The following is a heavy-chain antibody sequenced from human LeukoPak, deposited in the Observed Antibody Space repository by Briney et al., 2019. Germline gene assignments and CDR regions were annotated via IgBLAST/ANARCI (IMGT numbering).Heavy chain of an antibody. CDR2: ISYDGSSK. J-gene: IGHJ4*02. CDR3: AKVLGSSWSYLDY. Sequence: GGSLRLSCAASGFTFSSYAMHWVRQAPGKGLEWVAVISYDGSSKYYTDSVKGRFTISRDNSKNTLYLQMNSLRVEDTAVYYCAKVLGSSWSYLDYWGQGTLVTVSS. V-gene: IGHV3-30*04. D-gene: IGHD6-13*01. CDR1: GFTFSSYA.